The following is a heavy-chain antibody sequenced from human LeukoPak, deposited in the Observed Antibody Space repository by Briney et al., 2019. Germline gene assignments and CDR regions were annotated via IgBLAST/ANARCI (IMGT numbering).Heavy chain of an antibody. Sequence: PGGSLRLSCAASGFTFDDYAMHWVRQAPGKGLEWVSGISWNSGSIGYADSVKGRFTISRDNAKNSPYLQMNSLRAEDTAVYYCARDLFFRSGYYYVPLDYWGQGTLVTVSS. CDR3: ARDLFFRSGYYYVPLDY. D-gene: IGHD3-22*01. V-gene: IGHV3-9*01. J-gene: IGHJ4*02. CDR1: GFTFDDYA. CDR2: ISWNSGSI.